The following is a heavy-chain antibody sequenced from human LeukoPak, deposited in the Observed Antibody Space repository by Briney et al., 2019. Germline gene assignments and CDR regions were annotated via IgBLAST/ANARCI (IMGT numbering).Heavy chain of an antibody. D-gene: IGHD6-19*01. V-gene: IGHV4-59*04. J-gene: IGHJ4*02. CDR2: IYYSGST. CDR3: ARRGAWLAIDY. Sequence: PSETLSLTCTVSGGSISSYYWSWIRQPPGKGLEWIGNIYYSGSTYYNPSLKRRITISVDTSKNQFSLKLSSVTAADTAVYYCARRGAWLAIDYWGQGTLVTVSS. CDR1: GGSISSYY.